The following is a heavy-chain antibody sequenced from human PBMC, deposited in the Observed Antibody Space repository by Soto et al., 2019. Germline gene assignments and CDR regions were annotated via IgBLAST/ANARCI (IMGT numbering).Heavy chain of an antibody. D-gene: IGHD6-19*01. Sequence: SETLSLTCTVSGGSISSSSYYWGWIRQPPGKGLEWIGSIYYSGSTYYNPSLKSRVTISVDTSKNQFSLKLSSVTAADTAVYYCARQGDSSGWLRRGPFYFDYWGQGTLVTVSS. CDR2: IYYSGST. J-gene: IGHJ4*02. CDR3: ARQGDSSGWLRRGPFYFDY. V-gene: IGHV4-39*01. CDR1: GGSISSSSYY.